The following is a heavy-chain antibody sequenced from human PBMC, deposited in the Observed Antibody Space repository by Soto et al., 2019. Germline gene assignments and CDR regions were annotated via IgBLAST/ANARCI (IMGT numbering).Heavy chain of an antibody. Sequence: GGSLRLSCAASGFTFSSYWMSWVRQAPGKGLEWVSGISGSGGTTYYADSVKGRFTISRDNSKNTLYLQMNSLRAEDTAVYYCAKGPTIFGVVTLNYYYYYGMDVWGQGTTVTVSS. CDR2: ISGSGGTT. D-gene: IGHD3-3*01. CDR1: GFTFSSYW. CDR3: AKGPTIFGVVTLNYYYYYGMDV. V-gene: IGHV3-23*01. J-gene: IGHJ6*02.